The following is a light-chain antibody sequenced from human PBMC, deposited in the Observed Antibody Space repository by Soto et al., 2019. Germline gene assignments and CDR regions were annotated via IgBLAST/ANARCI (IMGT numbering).Light chain of an antibody. CDR3: QQYGSSPLYT. CDR1: QSVSSSY. Sequence: EIVLTQSPGTLSLSPGERATLSCRASQSVSSSYLAWYQQKPGQAPRLLIYGASSRATGIPDRFSGSESGTDFTLTISRLEPEDFAVYYCQQYGSSPLYTFGHGTKRESK. CDR2: GAS. J-gene: IGKJ2*01. V-gene: IGKV3-20*01.